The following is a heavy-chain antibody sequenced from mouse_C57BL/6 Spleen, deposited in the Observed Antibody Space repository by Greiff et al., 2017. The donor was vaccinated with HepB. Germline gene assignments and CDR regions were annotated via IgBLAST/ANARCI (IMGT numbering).Heavy chain of an antibody. D-gene: IGHD1-1*01. Sequence: QVQLKESGAELVKPGASVKISCKASGYAFSSYWMNWVKQRPGKGLEWIGQIYPGDGDTNYNGKFKGKATLTADKSSSTAYMQLSSLTSEDSAVYFCARGYGSSLSYWYFDVWGTGTTVTVSS. CDR2: IYPGDGDT. CDR1: GYAFSSYW. J-gene: IGHJ1*03. CDR3: ARGYGSSLSYWYFDV. V-gene: IGHV1-80*01.